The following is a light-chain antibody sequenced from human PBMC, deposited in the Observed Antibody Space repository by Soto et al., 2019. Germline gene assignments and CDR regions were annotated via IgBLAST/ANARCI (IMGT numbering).Light chain of an antibody. V-gene: IGLV2-11*01. J-gene: IGLJ2*01. CDR1: SSDVGGYNF. Sequence: QSALTQPRSVSGSPGQSVTISCTGTSSDVGGYNFVSWYQQRPGEAPKLLIFHVNKRPSGVPDRFSGSKSANTASLTISGLQAEDDADYYCCSYSVSFSLVFGEGTKLTVL. CDR3: CSYSVSFSLV. CDR2: HVN.